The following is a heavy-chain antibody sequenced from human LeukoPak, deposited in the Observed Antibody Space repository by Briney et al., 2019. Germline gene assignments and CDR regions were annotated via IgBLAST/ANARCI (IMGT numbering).Heavy chain of an antibody. CDR1: GASISSDDYY. CDR2: IYTSGST. V-gene: IGHV4-61*02. CDR3: VRQFDY. J-gene: IGHJ4*02. Sequence: SQTLSLTCTVSGASISSDDYYWSWVRQPAGKGLEWIGRIYTSGSTNYNPSLKSRVTISVDTSKNQFSLRLSSVTAADTAVYYCVRQFDYWGQGTLVTVFS.